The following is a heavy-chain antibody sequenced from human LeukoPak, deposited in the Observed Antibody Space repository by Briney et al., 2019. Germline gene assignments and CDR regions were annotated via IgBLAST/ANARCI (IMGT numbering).Heavy chain of an antibody. CDR3: ATDTSNWYFDY. J-gene: IGHJ4*02. CDR2: ISGSGGGT. Sequence: GGSLRLSCAASGFTFNIHAMSWVRQAPGKGLEWVSSISGSGGGTDYADSVKGRFTISRDNSKNTLYLQMNGLRAGDTAVYFCATDTSNWYFDYWGQGTLVTVSS. V-gene: IGHV3-23*01. D-gene: IGHD6-13*01. CDR1: GFTFNIHA.